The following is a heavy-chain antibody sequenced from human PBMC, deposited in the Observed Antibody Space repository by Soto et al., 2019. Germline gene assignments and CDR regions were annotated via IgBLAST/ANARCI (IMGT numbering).Heavy chain of an antibody. CDR3: ARALDSSAAPFDF. D-gene: IGHD2-2*01. Sequence: SETLSLTCAVSSGSISSSNWWSWIRQPPGKGLEWIGFIFYNGRTDYNPSLESRVTISLDTSKSQFSLKLHSVAAADTAVYYCARALDSSAAPFDFWGQGTLVTVSS. V-gene: IGHV4-61*01. CDR2: IFYNGRT. CDR1: SGSISSSNW. J-gene: IGHJ4*02.